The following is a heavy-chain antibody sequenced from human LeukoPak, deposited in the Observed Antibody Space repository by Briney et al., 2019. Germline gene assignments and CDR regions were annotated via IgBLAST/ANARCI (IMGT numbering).Heavy chain of an antibody. CDR3: VKESRVVRGVIMDAFDM. J-gene: IGHJ3*02. Sequence: GGSLRLSCAAPGFTFSSYGMHWVRQAPGKGLEYVSGISINGGSTDYADSVKGRFTISRDNSKNTVYLQMSSLRAEDTAVYYCVKESRVVRGVIMDAFDMWGQGTMVTVSS. D-gene: IGHD3-10*01. V-gene: IGHV3-64D*06. CDR2: ISINGGST. CDR1: GFTFSSYG.